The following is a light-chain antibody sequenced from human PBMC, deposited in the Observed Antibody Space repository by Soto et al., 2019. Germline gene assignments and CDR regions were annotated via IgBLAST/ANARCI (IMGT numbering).Light chain of an antibody. CDR2: DDS. CDR3: QVWDSSSDLTVLF. Sequence: SYELTQPPSVSVAPGQTARITCGGNNIGSKSVHWYQQKPGQAPVLVVYDDSDRPSGIPERFSGSNSGNTATLTISRVEAGDEADYYCQVWDSSSDLTVLFFGTGTKLTVL. V-gene: IGLV3-21*02. J-gene: IGLJ1*01. CDR1: NIGSKS.